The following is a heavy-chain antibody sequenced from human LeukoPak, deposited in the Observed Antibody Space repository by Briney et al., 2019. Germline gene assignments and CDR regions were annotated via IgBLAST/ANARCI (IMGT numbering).Heavy chain of an antibody. CDR1: GFTFSSYA. V-gene: IGHV3-23*01. CDR2: ISGSGGST. CDR3: AKDNVYYDSSGYYNWFDP. Sequence: GGSLRLSCAASGFTFSSYAMSWVRQAPGKGLEWVSAISGSGGSTYYADSVKGRFTISRDNSKNTLYPQMNSLRAEDTAVYYCAKDNVYYDSSGYYNWFDPWGQGTLVTVSS. J-gene: IGHJ5*02. D-gene: IGHD3-22*01.